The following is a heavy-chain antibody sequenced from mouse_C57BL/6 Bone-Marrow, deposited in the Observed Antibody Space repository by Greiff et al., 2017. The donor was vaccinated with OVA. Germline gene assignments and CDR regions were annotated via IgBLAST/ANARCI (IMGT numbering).Heavy chain of an antibody. V-gene: IGHV1-62-2*01. J-gene: IGHJ4*01. D-gene: IGHD1-1*01. CDR1: GYTFTEYT. Sequence: VKLQESGAELVKPGASVKLSCKASGYTFTEYTIHWVKQRSGQGLEWIGWFYPGSGSIKYNEKFKDKATLTADKSSSTVYMELSRLTSEDSAVYFCARHEGGYYYGSSHYYAMDYWGQGTSVTVSS. CDR2: FYPGSGSI. CDR3: ARHEGGYYYGSSHYYAMDY.